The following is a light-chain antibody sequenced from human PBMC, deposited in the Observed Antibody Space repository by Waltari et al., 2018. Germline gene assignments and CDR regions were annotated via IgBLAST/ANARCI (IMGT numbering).Light chain of an antibody. CDR3: QHYVSLPVT. V-gene: IGKV3-20*01. CDR2: GSS. Sequence: EILLTQSPGTLSLSQGERATLSCRAGQSVGRSLAWYQQKPGQPPRLLIYGSSNSATGTPDRFSGGGSGTDFSLTISRLEPEDVAVYYCQHYVSLPVTFGQGTKVEIK. CDR1: QSVGRS. J-gene: IGKJ1*01.